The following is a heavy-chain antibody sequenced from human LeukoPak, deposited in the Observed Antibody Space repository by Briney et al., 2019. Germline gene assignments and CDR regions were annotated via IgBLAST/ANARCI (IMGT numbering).Heavy chain of an antibody. Sequence: PSETLSLTCAVYGGSFSGYYWSWIRQPPGKGLEWIGEINHSGSTNYNPSLKSRVTISVDTSENQFSLKLSSVTAADTAVYYCARRLAAAGRVDYWGQGTLVTVSS. CDR1: GGSFSGYY. CDR2: INHSGST. CDR3: ARRLAAAGRVDY. D-gene: IGHD6-13*01. V-gene: IGHV4-34*01. J-gene: IGHJ4*02.